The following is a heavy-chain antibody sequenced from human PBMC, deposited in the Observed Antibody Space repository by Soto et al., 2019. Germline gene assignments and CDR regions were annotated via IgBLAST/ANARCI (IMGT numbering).Heavy chain of an antibody. V-gene: IGHV1-69*06. J-gene: IGHJ4*02. CDR2: LVPVFGTA. Sequence: QVQLVQSGAEVKKPGSSVKVSCKASGGTFSSLAISWVRQAPGQGLEWMGGLVPVFGTANYAQKFQDRVTITADKSTSTSYLGLSSLRSEETAVYYCASSPGVFDYWGQGTLVNVSA. D-gene: IGHD3-10*01. CDR1: GGTFSSLA. CDR3: ASSPGVFDY.